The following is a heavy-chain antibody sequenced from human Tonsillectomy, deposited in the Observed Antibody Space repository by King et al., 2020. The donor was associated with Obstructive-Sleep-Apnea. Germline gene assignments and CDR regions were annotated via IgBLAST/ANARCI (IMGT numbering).Heavy chain of an antibody. Sequence: VQLVESGGGLVKPGGSLRLSCAASGFTFSSYSMNWVRQAPGKGLEWVSSIRSSSSYIYYADSVKGRFTISRDNAKNSLYLQMNSLRAEDTAVYYCARMDYNWNDGGEGYWGQGTLVTVSS. V-gene: IGHV3-21*01. CDR3: ARMDYNWNDGGEGY. D-gene: IGHD1-20*01. CDR2: IRSSSSYI. J-gene: IGHJ4*02. CDR1: GFTFSSYS.